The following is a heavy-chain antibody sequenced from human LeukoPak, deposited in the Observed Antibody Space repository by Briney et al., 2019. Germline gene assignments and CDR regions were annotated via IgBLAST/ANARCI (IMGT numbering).Heavy chain of an antibody. V-gene: IGHV3-48*03. CDR2: ISSSGSTI. CDR1: GFTFSSYE. CDR3: AKSVSVYYYYYMDV. Sequence: PGGSLRLSYAASGFTFSSYEMNWVRQAPGKGLEWVSYISSSGSTIYYADSVKGRFTISRDNAKNSLYLQMNSLRAEDTAVYYCAKSVSVYYYYYMDVWGKGTTVTVSS. J-gene: IGHJ6*03.